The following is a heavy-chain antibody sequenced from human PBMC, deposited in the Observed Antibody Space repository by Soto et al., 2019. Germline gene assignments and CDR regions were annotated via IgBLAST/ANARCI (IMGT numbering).Heavy chain of an antibody. D-gene: IGHD2-2*01. Sequence: QVQLVQSGAEVKKPGSSVKVSCKASGGTFSSYTISWVRQAPGQGLEWMGRIIPILGIANYAQKFQGGVTITADKSTSTAYMELSSLRSEDTAVYYCARAPSYCSSTSCYEDYWGQGTLVTVSS. CDR3: ARAPSYCSSTSCYEDY. CDR2: IIPILGIA. J-gene: IGHJ4*02. CDR1: GGTFSSYT. V-gene: IGHV1-69*02.